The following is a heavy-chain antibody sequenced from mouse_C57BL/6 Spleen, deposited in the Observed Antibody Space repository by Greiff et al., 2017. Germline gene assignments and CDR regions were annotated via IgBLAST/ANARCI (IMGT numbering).Heavy chain of an antibody. CDR1: GFNIKNTN. J-gene: IGHJ4*01. Sequence: VQLQQSVAELVRPGASVKLSCTASGFNIKNTNMHWVKQRPEQGLEWIGRIDPANGNTIYAPKFQGKATITADTSSNTAYLQLSSLTSEDTAIXYCARAYYGSSYEAMDDWGQGTSVTVSS. D-gene: IGHD1-1*01. CDR2: IDPANGNT. V-gene: IGHV14-3*01. CDR3: ARAYYGSSYEAMDD.